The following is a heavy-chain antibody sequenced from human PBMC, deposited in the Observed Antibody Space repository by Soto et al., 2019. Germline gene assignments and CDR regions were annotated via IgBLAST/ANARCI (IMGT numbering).Heavy chain of an antibody. D-gene: IGHD1-7*01. CDR2: INAGNGNT. J-gene: IGHJ6*03. V-gene: IGHV1-3*01. CDR1: GYTFTSYA. CDR3: AREAPTTGTTFDKYYMDV. Sequence: QVQLVQSGAEVKKPGASVKVSCKASGYTFTSYAMHWVRQAPGQRLEWMGWINAGNGNTKYSQKFQDRVTITRNTTEITAYMELSSLRSEETAVCYCAREAPTTGTTFDKYYMDVWCKGTTLTVSS.